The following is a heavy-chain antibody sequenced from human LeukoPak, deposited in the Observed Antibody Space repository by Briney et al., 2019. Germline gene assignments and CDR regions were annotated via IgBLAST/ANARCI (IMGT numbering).Heavy chain of an antibody. CDR1: GFTFSAYA. V-gene: IGHV3-23*01. D-gene: IGHD3-16*01. Sequence: GGSLRLSCAASGFTFSAYAMTWVRQAPGKGLEWVSTISGSGGYTYYAESVKGRLIISRDNSKNTLYLQMNSLRVEDTAIYYCAKIEGGVRGFFDPWGQGTLVSVSS. CDR3: AKIEGGVRGFFDP. J-gene: IGHJ5*02. CDR2: ISGSGGYT.